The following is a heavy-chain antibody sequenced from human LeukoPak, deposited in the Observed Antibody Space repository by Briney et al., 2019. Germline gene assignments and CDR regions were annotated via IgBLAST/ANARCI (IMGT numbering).Heavy chain of an antibody. CDR2: ISGSGGST. CDR1: GFPFSSYA. J-gene: IGHJ4*02. Sequence: GGSLRLSCAASGFPFSSYAMSWVRQAPGKGLEWVSAISGSGGSTYYADSVKGRFTISRDNSKNTLYLQMNSLRAEDTAVYYCAKTLFNWNDEDYFDYWGQGTLVTVSS. CDR3: AKTLFNWNDEDYFDY. V-gene: IGHV3-23*01. D-gene: IGHD1-1*01.